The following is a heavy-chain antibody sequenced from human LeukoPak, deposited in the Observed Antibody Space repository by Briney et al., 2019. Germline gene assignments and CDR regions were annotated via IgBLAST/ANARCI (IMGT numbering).Heavy chain of an antibody. J-gene: IGHJ4*02. D-gene: IGHD3-10*01. V-gene: IGHV3-23*01. CDR3: AKERGSGSSQPLDY. CDR1: GFTFSSYA. Sequence: GGSLRLSCAASGFTFSSYAMSWVRQAPGKGLEWVSAISGSGGSTYYADSVKGRFTISRDNSKNTVYLQMNSLRAEDTAVYYCAKERGSGSSQPLDYWGQGTLVTVSS. CDR2: ISGSGGST.